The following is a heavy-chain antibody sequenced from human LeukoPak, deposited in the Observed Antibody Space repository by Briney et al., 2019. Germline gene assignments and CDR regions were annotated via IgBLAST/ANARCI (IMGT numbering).Heavy chain of an antibody. D-gene: IGHD3-10*01. Sequence: ETLSLTCAVYGGSFSGYYWSWIRQPPGKGLEWVSLISGDGGSTYYADSVKGRFTISRDNSKNSLYLQMNSLRTEDTALYYCAKVMRHGSGSYWGQGTLVTVSS. CDR3: AKVMRHGSGSY. V-gene: IGHV3-43*02. J-gene: IGHJ4*02. CDR1: GGSFSGYY. CDR2: ISGDGGST.